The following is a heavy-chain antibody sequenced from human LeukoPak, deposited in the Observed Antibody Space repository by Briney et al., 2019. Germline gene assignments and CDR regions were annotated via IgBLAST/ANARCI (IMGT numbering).Heavy chain of an antibody. CDR3: ARVVNRYFDWSPPGGWFDP. Sequence: SVKVSCKASGGTFSSYAISWVRQAPGQGLEWMGGIIPIFGTANYAQKFQGRVTMTRDTSTSTVYMELSSLRSEDTAVYYCARVVNRYFDWSPPGGWFDPWGQGTLVTVSS. D-gene: IGHD3-9*01. CDR1: GGTFSSYA. CDR2: IIPIFGTA. V-gene: IGHV1-69*05. J-gene: IGHJ5*02.